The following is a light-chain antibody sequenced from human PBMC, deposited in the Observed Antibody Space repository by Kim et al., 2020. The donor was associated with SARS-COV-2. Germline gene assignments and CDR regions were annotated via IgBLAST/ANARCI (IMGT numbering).Light chain of an antibody. CDR2: QAS. V-gene: IGKV1-5*03. CDR1: QIVETY. CDR3: QHYIRFPYT. J-gene: IGKJ2*01. Sequence: DIQMTQSPSTLSAPVGDRVTITCRASQIVETYLAWYQQKPGKAPTLLVYQASSLQVGVPSRFSGSGSGAEFTLTINSLQPDDFATYYCQHYIRFPYTFGQGTKLEI.